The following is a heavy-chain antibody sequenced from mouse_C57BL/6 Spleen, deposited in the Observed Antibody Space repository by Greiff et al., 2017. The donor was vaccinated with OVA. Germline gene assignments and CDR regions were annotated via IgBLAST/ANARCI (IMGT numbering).Heavy chain of an antibody. CDR1: GYTFTSYW. J-gene: IGHJ2*01. Sequence: QVQLQQPGAELVMPGASVKLSCKASGYTFTSYWMHWVKQRPGQGLEWIGEIDPSDSYTNYNQKFKGKSTLTVDKSSSTAYMHLSSLTSEDSAVYYCARKRVYYGSSPFDDGGQGTTLTVSS. CDR2: IDPSDSYT. V-gene: IGHV1-69*01. D-gene: IGHD1-1*01. CDR3: ARKRVYYGSSPFDD.